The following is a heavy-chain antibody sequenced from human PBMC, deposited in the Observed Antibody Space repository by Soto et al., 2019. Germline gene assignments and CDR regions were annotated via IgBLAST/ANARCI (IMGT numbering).Heavy chain of an antibody. CDR3: ARGRRIAAAASTVDI. CDR2: INHSGST. Sequence: SETLSLTCSVYGGSFSCYYWSWIRQPPGKGLEWIGEINHSGSTNYNPSLKSRVTISVDTSKNQFSLKLSSVTAADTAVYYCARGRRIAAAASTVDIWGQGTMVTVSS. D-gene: IGHD6-13*01. V-gene: IGHV4-34*01. J-gene: IGHJ3*02. CDR1: GGSFSCYY.